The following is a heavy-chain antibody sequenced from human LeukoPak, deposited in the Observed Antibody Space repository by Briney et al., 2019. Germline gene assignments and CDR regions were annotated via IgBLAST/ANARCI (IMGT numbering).Heavy chain of an antibody. Sequence: PSQTLSLTCTVSGGSIISGGYYWSWVRQHPGKGLEWIGYIYFSESTYYNPSLKSRLTISVDTSKNQFSLKLRSVTAADTAVYYCARAQYCSSTSCYSSWFDPWGQGTLVTVSS. D-gene: IGHD2-2*02. CDR3: ARAQYCSSTSCYSSWFDP. J-gene: IGHJ5*02. V-gene: IGHV4-31*03. CDR1: GGSIISGGYY. CDR2: IYFSEST.